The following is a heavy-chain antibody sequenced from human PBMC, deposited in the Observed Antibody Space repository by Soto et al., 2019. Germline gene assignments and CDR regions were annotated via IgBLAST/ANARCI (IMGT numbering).Heavy chain of an antibody. CDR2: ISGSGGST. V-gene: IGHV3-23*01. Sequence: PGGSLRLSCAASGFTFSSYAMSWVRQAPGKGLEWVSAISGSGGSTYYADSVKGRFTISRDNSKNTLYLQMNSLRAEDTAVYYCAKDPPRTSQHENWFDPWGQGTLVTVSS. CDR1: GFTFSSYA. J-gene: IGHJ5*02. CDR3: AKDPPRTSQHENWFDP. D-gene: IGHD2-2*01.